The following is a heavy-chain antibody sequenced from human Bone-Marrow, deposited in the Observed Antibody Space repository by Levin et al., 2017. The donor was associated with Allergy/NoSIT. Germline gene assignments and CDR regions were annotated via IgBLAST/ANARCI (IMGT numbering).Heavy chain of an antibody. V-gene: IGHV3-11*01. CDR2: ISSSATNI. Sequence: LSLTCAASGFTFRDSYMTWIRQTPGKGLEWVSYISSSATNIYYADSVKGRFTISRDNAKNSLFLQMNSLRAEDTAVYYCARGADWFDPWGQGTLVTVSS. J-gene: IGHJ5*02. CDR1: GFTFRDSY. CDR3: ARGADWFDP.